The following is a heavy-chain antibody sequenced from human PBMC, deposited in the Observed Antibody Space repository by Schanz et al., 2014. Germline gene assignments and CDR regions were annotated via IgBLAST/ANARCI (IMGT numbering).Heavy chain of an antibody. CDR2: ISGSGGST. CDR1: GFNFNNFA. Sequence: EVQLAESGGGLVQPGGSLRLSCAASGFNFNNFAMTWVRQAPGKGLEWVIVISGSGGSTYYADSVRGRFTISRDNSKNTLYLQMNSLRPEDTAVYYCAKYRGYYRVSGSYRELEYWGQGTLVTVSS. J-gene: IGHJ4*02. V-gene: IGHV3-23*04. CDR3: AKYRGYYRVSGSYRELEY. D-gene: IGHD3-10*01.